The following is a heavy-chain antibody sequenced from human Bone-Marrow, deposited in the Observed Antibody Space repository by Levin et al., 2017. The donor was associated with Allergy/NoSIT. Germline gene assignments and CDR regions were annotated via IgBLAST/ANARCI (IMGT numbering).Heavy chain of an antibody. CDR2: IKKDGSQK. Sequence: GGSLRLSCVVSGFTISSYWMSWVRQAPGKGLEWVAKIKKDGSQKYYVDSVKGRFTISRDNAKNSLYLQMNSLRAEDTAVYYCANGGFNGQFDYWGQGTPVSVSS. D-gene: IGHD3-16*01. J-gene: IGHJ4*02. CDR3: ANGGFNGQFDY. V-gene: IGHV3-7*02. CDR1: GFTISSYW.